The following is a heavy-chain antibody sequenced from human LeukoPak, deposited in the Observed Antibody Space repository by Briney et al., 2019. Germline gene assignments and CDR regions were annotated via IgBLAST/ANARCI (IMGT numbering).Heavy chain of an antibody. D-gene: IGHD6-19*01. CDR2: FDPENGET. CDR3: ATWEYSSGPFDY. Sequence: GASVKVSCKVSGYTLTELSMHWVRQAPGKGREGMGGFDPENGETIYAQKFQGRVTMTEDTSTDTAYMELSSLRSEDTAVYYCATWEYSSGPFDYWGQGTLVTVSS. CDR1: GYTLTELS. J-gene: IGHJ4*02. V-gene: IGHV1-24*01.